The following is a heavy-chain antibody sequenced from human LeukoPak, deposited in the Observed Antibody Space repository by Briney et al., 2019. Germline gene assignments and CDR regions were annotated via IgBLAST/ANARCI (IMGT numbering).Heavy chain of an antibody. CDR1: GGSISSSSYY. CDR2: IYYSGST. V-gene: IGHV4-39*01. CDR3: ARPARQWLVRHWYFDL. J-gene: IGHJ2*01. Sequence: PSETLSLTCTVSGGSISSSSYYWGWIRQPPGKGLEWIGSIYYSGSTYYNPSLKSRVTISVDTSKNQFSLKLSSVTAADTAVYYCARPARQWLVRHWYFDLWGRGTLVTVSS. D-gene: IGHD6-19*01.